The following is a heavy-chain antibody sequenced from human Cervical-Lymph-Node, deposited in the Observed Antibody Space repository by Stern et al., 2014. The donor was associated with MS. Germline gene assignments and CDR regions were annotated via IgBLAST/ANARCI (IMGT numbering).Heavy chain of an antibody. Sequence: VQLVQSGTEVKQPGASVKLSCKASNYSFTEYGISWVRQAPGQGLEWMGWISGHKDYTNYAHKFHDRVTMTTDTSTTTAYMELRSLRPDDTAVYYCARDDLQLQIGGFYFYYEGMDVWGQGTTVFVSS. D-gene: IGHD3-16*01. CDR3: ARDDLQLQIGGFYFYYEGMDV. V-gene: IGHV1-18*01. CDR1: NYSFTEYG. J-gene: IGHJ6*02. CDR2: ISGHKDYT.